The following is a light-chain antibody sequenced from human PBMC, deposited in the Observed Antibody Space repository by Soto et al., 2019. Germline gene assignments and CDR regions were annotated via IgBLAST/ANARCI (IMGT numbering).Light chain of an antibody. Sequence: DIQVTQSPSTLSASVGDRVTITCGASQSIGTWLAWYQQKPGKAQKLLIFDASTLESGVPSRFSGSGSGTDFTLTISSLQPDDFATYYCQQYSASSGAFGQGTKVDIX. CDR3: QQYSASSGA. J-gene: IGKJ1*01. CDR2: DAS. CDR1: QSIGTW. V-gene: IGKV1-5*01.